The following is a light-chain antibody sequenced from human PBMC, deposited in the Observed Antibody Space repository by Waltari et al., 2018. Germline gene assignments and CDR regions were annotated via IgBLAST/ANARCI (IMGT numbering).Light chain of an antibody. Sequence: QSALTQPASVSGSPGQSITISCSGTSSHVGAYHYVCCYQQHPGKAPKLIIYDVSVRPSGVSNRFSGSKSGNTASLTISGLHTEDEADYYCGTSTTTRNHVFGTGTKVTVL. CDR1: SSHVGAYHY. J-gene: IGLJ1*01. CDR2: DVS. V-gene: IGLV2-14*03. CDR3: GTSTTTRNHV.